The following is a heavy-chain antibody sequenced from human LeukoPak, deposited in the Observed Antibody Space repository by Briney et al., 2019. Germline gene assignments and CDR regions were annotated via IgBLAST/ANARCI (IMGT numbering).Heavy chain of an antibody. CDR2: ISFDGSDK. D-gene: IGHD4-11*01. Sequence: GRSLRLSCAASGFTFSNYAMHWVRQAPGKGLECVAVISFDGSDKYYADSVKGRFTISRDNSENTLYVQMNSLRAEDTAVYYCARNPTDSNYYYYYYMDVWGKGTAVTVSS. CDR1: GFTFSNYA. J-gene: IGHJ6*03. CDR3: ARNPTDSNYYYYYYMDV. V-gene: IGHV3-30*04.